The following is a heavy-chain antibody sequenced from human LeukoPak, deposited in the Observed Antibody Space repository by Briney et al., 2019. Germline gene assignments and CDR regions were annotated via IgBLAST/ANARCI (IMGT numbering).Heavy chain of an antibody. D-gene: IGHD5-24*01. Sequence: GGSLRLSCTASEFTVSRNYMLWVRRAPGKGLEWVSLIFSNGDTHYADSVKGRFTISRDTSKNTVSLQMNSLRVEDTAMYYCTRDQMNYWGQGTLVTVSS. V-gene: IGHV3-53*01. CDR3: TRDQMNY. J-gene: IGHJ4*02. CDR2: IFSNGDT. CDR1: EFTVSRNY.